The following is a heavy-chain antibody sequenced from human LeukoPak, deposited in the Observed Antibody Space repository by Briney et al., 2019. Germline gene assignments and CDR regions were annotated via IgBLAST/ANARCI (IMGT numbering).Heavy chain of an antibody. CDR3: ARDSKWFDP. CDR2: IKSKSGGT. J-gene: IGHJ5*02. Sequence: ASVKVSCKASGYTFSDYYMNWVRQAPGQGLEWMGWIKSKSGGTHYAQKFLGRVTITRDTSINTTYMELTRLRFDDTAVYYCARDSKWFDPWGQGTLVTVSS. V-gene: IGHV1-2*02. CDR1: GYTFSDYY.